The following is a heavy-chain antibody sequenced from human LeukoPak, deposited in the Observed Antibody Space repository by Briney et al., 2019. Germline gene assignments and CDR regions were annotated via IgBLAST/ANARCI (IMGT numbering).Heavy chain of an antibody. V-gene: IGHV3-30*02. CDR1: GFTFSSYG. J-gene: IGHJ3*02. Sequence: PGGSLRLSCAASGFTFSSYGMHWVRQAPGKGLEWVAFIRYDGSNKYYADSVKGRFTISRDNSKNTLYLQMNSLRAEDTAVYYCAKDAGVAPGAFDIWGQGTMVTVSS. CDR3: AKDAGVAPGAFDI. CDR2: IRYDGSNK. D-gene: IGHD7-27*01.